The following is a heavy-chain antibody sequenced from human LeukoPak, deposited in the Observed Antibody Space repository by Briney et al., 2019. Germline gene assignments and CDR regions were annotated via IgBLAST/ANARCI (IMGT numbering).Heavy chain of an antibody. CDR3: ASRYY. CDR2: IYYSGST. V-gene: IGHV4-59*08. Sequence: SETLSLTCTVSGVSISSYYWSWIRQPPGKGLEWIGYIYYSGSTNYNPSLKSRVTISVDTSKNQFSLKLSSVTAADTAVYYCASRYYWGQGTLVTVSS. J-gene: IGHJ4*02. CDR1: GVSISSYY.